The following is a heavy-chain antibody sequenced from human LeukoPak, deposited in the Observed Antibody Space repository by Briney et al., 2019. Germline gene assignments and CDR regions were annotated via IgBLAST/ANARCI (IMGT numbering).Heavy chain of an antibody. CDR2: INWNSGSV. CDR3: AKDQLNYYYDTSGYFFDN. CDR1: GFTFDDYA. D-gene: IGHD3-22*01. J-gene: IGHJ4*02. Sequence: PGGSLRLSCAASGFTFDDYAMHWVRQAPGKGLEWVSGINWNSGSVGYADSVKGRFTISRDNAKNSLYLQMNGLRAEDMALYYCAKDQLNYYYDTSGYFFDNWGQGTLVTVST. V-gene: IGHV3-9*03.